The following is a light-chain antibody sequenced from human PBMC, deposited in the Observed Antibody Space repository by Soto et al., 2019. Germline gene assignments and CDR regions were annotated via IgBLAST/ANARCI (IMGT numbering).Light chain of an antibody. CDR2: GAS. J-gene: IGKJ1*01. CDR3: QQYNNWPPWT. Sequence: EIVLTQSPGTLSLSPGERATLSCRAIQSVASSHLAWYRQKPGQAPRLLIYGASTRATGIPARFSGSGSGTEFTLTISSLQSEDFAVYYCQQYNNWPPWTFGQGTKVDIK. V-gene: IGKV3-15*01. CDR1: QSVASSH.